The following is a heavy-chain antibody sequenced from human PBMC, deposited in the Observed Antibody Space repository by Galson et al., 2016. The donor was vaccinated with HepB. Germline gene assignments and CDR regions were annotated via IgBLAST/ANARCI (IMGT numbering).Heavy chain of an antibody. Sequence: SLRLSCAASGFTFHDYAIHWVRQAPGKGLEWVSGISWNSGSIAYADSVKGRFTISRDNAKNSLYLQMNSRRAEDTALYYCAKWGSSAWYTDRYYFDYWGQGALVTVSS. CDR2: ISWNSGSI. CDR1: GFTFHDYA. V-gene: IGHV3-9*01. CDR3: AKWGSSAWYTDRYYFDY. D-gene: IGHD6-19*01. J-gene: IGHJ4*02.